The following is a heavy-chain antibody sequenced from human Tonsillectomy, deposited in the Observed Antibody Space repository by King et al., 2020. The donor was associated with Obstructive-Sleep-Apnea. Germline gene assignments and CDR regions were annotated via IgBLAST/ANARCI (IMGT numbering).Heavy chain of an antibody. Sequence: VQLVESGGGVVQPGRSLRLSCAASGFTFSRYAMHLVRQAPVKGLEWVAIISYDGRNKDYADSVKGRFTISRDNSKNTLYLQMNSLRAEDTAIYYCAGEHHDRDDYWYYGMDVWGQGTTVTVSS. J-gene: IGHJ6*02. V-gene: IGHV3-30*04. CDR1: GFTFSRYA. CDR3: AGEHHDRDDYWYYGMDV. CDR2: ISYDGRNK. D-gene: IGHD3-22*01.